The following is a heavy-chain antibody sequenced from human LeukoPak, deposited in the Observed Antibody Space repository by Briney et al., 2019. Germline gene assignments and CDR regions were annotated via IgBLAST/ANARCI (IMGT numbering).Heavy chain of an antibody. V-gene: IGHV1-18*04. J-gene: IGHJ3*02. CDR1: GCTFTSYG. CDR3: ARDQGDIVVVPDAFDI. Sequence: ASVKVSFKASGCTFTSYGISWGRRAPGQGLEWMGWISAYNGNTNYSQKLQGRVTMTTDTSTSTAYMELRSLRSDDTAVYYCARDQGDIVVVPDAFDIWGQGTMVTVSS. CDR2: ISAYNGNT. D-gene: IGHD2-2*01.